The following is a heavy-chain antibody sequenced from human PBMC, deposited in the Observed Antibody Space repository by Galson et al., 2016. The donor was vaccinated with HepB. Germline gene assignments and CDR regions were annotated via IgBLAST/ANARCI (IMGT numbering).Heavy chain of an antibody. D-gene: IGHD3-3*01. CDR1: GFVVSSTY. CDR2: IYSGDGT. Sequence: SLRLSCAASGFVVSSTYMSWVRQAPGKGLEWVSAIYSGDGTDYADSVKGRFTISRDNAKDSLFLQMNNLRVEDTALYYCAKEVTIFGVALDRGHIDYWGQGTLVIVSS. CDR3: AKEVTIFGVALDRGHIDY. V-gene: IGHV3-53*05. J-gene: IGHJ4*02.